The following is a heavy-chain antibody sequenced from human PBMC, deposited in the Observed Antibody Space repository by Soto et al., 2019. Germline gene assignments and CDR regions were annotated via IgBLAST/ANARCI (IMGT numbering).Heavy chain of an antibody. CDR1: GFTFGDNL. Sequence: QVQLVQSGAEVRKPGASVNISCWASGFTFGDNLINWVRQVPGQSLEWMGWINQDNGNTKYSQTFQGRVTISRHSSASTASMDLTSLTSDDTAVYYCARGDYGTGGYPFPYFDYWGQGTLVIVSS. V-gene: IGHV1-3*01. D-gene: IGHD2-8*02. J-gene: IGHJ4*02. CDR2: INQDNGNT. CDR3: ARGDYGTGGYPFPYFDY.